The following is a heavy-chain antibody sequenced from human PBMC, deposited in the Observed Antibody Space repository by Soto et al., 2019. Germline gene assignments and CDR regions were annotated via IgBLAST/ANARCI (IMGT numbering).Heavy chain of an antibody. J-gene: IGHJ4*02. V-gene: IGHV3-30-3*01. D-gene: IGHD3-22*01. Sequence: GSLRLSCAASGFTFSSYAMHWVRQAPGKGLEWVAVISYDGSNKYYADSVKGRFTISRDNSKNTLYLQMNSLRAEDTAVYYCARDRRTLDYYDSSGPLDYWGQGTLVTVSS. CDR3: ARDRRTLDYYDSSGPLDY. CDR1: GFTFSSYA. CDR2: ISYDGSNK.